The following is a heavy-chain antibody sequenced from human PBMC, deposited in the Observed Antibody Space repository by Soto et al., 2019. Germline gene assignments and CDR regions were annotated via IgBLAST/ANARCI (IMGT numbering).Heavy chain of an antibody. CDR3: ARDGGADCSSTSCHGEVDYYYYGMDV. CDR1: GYTFTGYY. D-gene: IGHD2-2*01. V-gene: IGHV1-2*02. CDR2: INPNSGGT. J-gene: IGHJ6*02. Sequence: SVKESCKASGYTFTGYYMHWVRQAPGQGLEWMGWINPNSGGTNYAQKFQGRVTMTRDTPISTAYMELSRLRSDDTAVYYCARDGGADCSSTSCHGEVDYYYYGMDVWGQGTTVTVSS.